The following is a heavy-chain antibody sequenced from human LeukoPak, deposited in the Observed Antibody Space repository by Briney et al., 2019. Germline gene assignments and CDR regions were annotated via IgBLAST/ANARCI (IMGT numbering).Heavy chain of an antibody. CDR3: ARDHGRGSSSFYSWGGGTYYFDY. D-gene: IGHD6-6*01. CDR2: ISFDGSNK. J-gene: IGHJ4*02. V-gene: IGHV3-30*04. CDR1: GFTFSSHA. Sequence: GGSLRLSCAASGFTFSSHAMHWVRQAPGKGLEWVAVISFDGSNKYYADSVKGRFTISRDNSRNTLYLQMNSLRAEDTAVYYCARDHGRGSSSFYSWGGGTYYFDYWGQGTLVTVSS.